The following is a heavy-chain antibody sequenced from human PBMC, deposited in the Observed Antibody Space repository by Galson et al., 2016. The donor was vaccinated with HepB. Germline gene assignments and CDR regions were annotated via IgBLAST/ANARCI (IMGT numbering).Heavy chain of an antibody. D-gene: IGHD3-16*01. CDR1: GSSLTTYY. CDR2: FYFSGST. Sequence: SETLSLTCTVSGSSLTTYYWSWVRQPPGKGLEWIAYFYFSGSTSYNPSLKSRVTVSFDTSKNQFSLKLNSLTAADTAVYYCARDAGGPYDLWGRGTLVSVSS. CDR3: ARDAGGPYDL. J-gene: IGHJ2*01. V-gene: IGHV4-59*01.